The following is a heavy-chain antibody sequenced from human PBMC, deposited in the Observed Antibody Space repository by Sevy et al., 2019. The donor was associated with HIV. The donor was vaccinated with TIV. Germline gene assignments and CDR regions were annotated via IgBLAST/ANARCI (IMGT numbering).Heavy chain of an antibody. CDR1: GFTFSDYY. V-gene: IGHV3-11*01. CDR3: ARENTMIEEPGWFDP. Sequence: GGSLRLSCAASGFTFSDYYMSWIRHAPGKGLEWVSYISRSGSTINYADSVKGRFTIARDNAMNSLYLQINSLGAEDTAVYYCARENTMIEEPGWFDPWGQGTLVTVSS. CDR2: ISRSGSTI. D-gene: IGHD3-22*01. J-gene: IGHJ5*02.